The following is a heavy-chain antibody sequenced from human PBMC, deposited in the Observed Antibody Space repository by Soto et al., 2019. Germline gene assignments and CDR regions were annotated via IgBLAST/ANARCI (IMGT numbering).Heavy chain of an antibody. CDR2: IFSNDEK. CDR3: AREHQIADILTGANWFDP. D-gene: IGHD3-9*01. J-gene: IGHJ5*02. CDR1: VFSLSNARMG. V-gene: IGHV2-26*01. Sequence: QVTLKESGPVLVKPTETLTLTCTVSVFSLSNARMGVSWIRQPPGKALEWLAHIFSNDEKSYITSLQSRLTIPKHTTKSQVVLTMTNMDPVDTATYYCAREHQIADILTGANWFDPWGQGNLVTVSS.